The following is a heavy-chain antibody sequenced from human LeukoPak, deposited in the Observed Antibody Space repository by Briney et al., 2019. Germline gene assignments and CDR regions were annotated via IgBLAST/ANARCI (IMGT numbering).Heavy chain of an antibody. J-gene: IGHJ4*02. CDR3: AKDESGDY. CDR2: ISYDGSNK. CDR1: GFTFSSYS. Sequence: GGSLRLSCAASGFTFSSYSMHWVRQAPGKGLEWVAVISYDGSNKYYADSVKGRFTISRDNSKNTLYLQMNSLRAEDTAVYYCAKDESGDYWGQGTLVTVSS. V-gene: IGHV3-30*18. D-gene: IGHD6-25*01.